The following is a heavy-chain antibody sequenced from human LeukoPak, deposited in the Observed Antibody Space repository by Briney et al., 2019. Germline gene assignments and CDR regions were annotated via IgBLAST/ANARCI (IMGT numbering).Heavy chain of an antibody. Sequence: PGGSLRLSCAASGFTFSSYSMNWVRQAPGKGLEWVSYISSSSNTIYYADSVEGRFTISRDNAKNSLYLQMDSLRDEDTAVYYCARAGPLLYCGGDCCSDYWGQGTLVTVSS. CDR1: GFTFSSYS. D-gene: IGHD2-21*02. CDR3: ARAGPLLYCGGDCCSDY. CDR2: ISSSSNTI. V-gene: IGHV3-48*02. J-gene: IGHJ4*02.